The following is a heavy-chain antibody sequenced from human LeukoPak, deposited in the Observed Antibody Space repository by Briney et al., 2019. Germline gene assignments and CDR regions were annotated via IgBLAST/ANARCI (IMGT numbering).Heavy chain of an antibody. CDR2: MNPISGNT. Sequence: ASVRVSCKASGYTFTSYDINWVRQATGQGLEWMGWMNPISGNTGYAQKFQGRVTMTRNTSISTAYMELSSLRSEDTAVYYCASRYYYDSSGYQSPFDYWGQGTLVTVSS. CDR1: GYTFTSYD. J-gene: IGHJ4*02. CDR3: ASRYYYDSSGYQSPFDY. D-gene: IGHD3-22*01. V-gene: IGHV1-8*01.